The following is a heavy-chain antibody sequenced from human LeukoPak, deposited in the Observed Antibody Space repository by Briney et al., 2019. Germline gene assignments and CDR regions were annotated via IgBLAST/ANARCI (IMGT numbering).Heavy chain of an antibody. CDR3: AREYGSSHGFDP. V-gene: IGHV4-4*02. CDR2: IYYSGST. J-gene: IGHJ5*02. D-gene: IGHD6-13*01. Sequence: SETLSLTCAVSGGSITSSNWWTWVRQPPGKGLEWIGEIYYSGSTNYNPSLKGRVTISMDKSKNQFSLELTSVTAADTAVYYCAREYGSSHGFDPWGQGTLVTVSS. CDR1: GGSITSSNW.